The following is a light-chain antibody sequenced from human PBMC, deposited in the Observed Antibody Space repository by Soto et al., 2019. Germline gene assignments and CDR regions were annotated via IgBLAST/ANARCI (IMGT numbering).Light chain of an antibody. CDR2: GVT. CDR3: CSYAGSNIPFV. V-gene: IGLV2-11*01. J-gene: IGLJ1*01. Sequence: QSALTQPRSVSGSPGQSVTISCTGTSSDVGRYNYVSWYQQYPGRAPKLLIYGVTKRPSGVPDRFSGSKSGDTASLTISGLQNEDEADYYCCSYAGSNIPFVFGTGTKVTVL. CDR1: SSDVGRYNY.